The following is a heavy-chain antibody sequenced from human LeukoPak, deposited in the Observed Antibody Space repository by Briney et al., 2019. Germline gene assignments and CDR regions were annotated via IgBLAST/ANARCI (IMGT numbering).Heavy chain of an antibody. Sequence: RGESLKISCKGSGYSFTSYWIGWVRQMPGKGLEWMGIIYPGDSDTRYSPSFQGQVTISADKSISTAYLQWSSLKASDTAMYYCARAFPDYSTQLWYAFDIWGQGTMVTVSS. J-gene: IGHJ3*02. D-gene: IGHD4-11*01. V-gene: IGHV5-51*01. CDR2: IYPGDSDT. CDR3: ARAFPDYSTQLWYAFDI. CDR1: GYSFTSYW.